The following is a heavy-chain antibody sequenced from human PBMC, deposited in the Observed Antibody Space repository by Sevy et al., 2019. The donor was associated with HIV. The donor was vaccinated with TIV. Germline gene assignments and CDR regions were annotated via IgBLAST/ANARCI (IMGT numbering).Heavy chain of an antibody. CDR3: ARDSSGYYSNYYYYGMDV. J-gene: IGHJ6*02. V-gene: IGHV3-7*01. Sequence: GGSLRLSCAASRFTFSSYWMSWVRQAPGKGLEWVANIMQDGSEKYYVDSVKGRFTISRDNAKNSLYLQMNSLRAEDTAVYYCARDSSGYYSNYYYYGMDVWGQGTTVTVSS. CDR2: IMQDGSEK. CDR1: RFTFSSYW. D-gene: IGHD3-22*01.